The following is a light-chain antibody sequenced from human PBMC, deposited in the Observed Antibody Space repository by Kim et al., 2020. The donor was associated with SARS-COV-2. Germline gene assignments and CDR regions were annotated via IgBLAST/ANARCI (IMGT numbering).Light chain of an antibody. Sequence: ALGQTVSITCQGASLRSYFARWYQQKPGQAPVLVIFGQNNRPSGIPDRFSGSYSGNTASLTITAAQAEDEADYYCNSRDSTGNHFVFGTGTKVTVL. CDR3: NSRDSTGNHFV. CDR1: SLRSYF. V-gene: IGLV3-19*01. CDR2: GQN. J-gene: IGLJ1*01.